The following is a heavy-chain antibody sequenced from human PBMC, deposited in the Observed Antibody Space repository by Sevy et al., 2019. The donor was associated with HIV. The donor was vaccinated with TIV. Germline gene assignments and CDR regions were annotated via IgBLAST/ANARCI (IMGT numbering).Heavy chain of an antibody. J-gene: IGHJ5*02. V-gene: IGHV1-18*01. CDR1: GYTFTTYG. CDR3: ARDFDNTRFDP. D-gene: IGHD3-9*01. CDR2: ISAYTGNR. Sequence: ASVKVSCKASGYTFTTYGISWVRQAPGQGLEWMGWISAYTGNRNYAQRLQGRVTMTTDTSTSTAYMELRSLRSDDTAVYYCARDFDNTRFDPWGQGTLVTVSS.